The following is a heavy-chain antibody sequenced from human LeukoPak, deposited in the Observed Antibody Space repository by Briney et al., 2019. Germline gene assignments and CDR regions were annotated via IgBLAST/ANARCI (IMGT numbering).Heavy chain of an antibody. D-gene: IGHD3-10*01. J-gene: IGHJ5*02. Sequence: GGSLRLSCAASEFTVSSNYMSWVRQAPGKGLEWVSVIYSGGSTYYADSVKGRFTISRDNSKNTLYLQMNSLRAEDTAVYYCAKISSGANWFDPWGQGTLVTVSS. CDR3: AKISSGANWFDP. V-gene: IGHV3-53*05. CDR2: IYSGGST. CDR1: EFTVSSNY.